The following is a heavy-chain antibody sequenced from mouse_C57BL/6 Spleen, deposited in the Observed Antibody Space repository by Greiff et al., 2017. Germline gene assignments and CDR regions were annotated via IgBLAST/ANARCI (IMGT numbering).Heavy chain of an antibody. J-gene: IGHJ1*03. CDR2: IDPSDSST. Sequence: QVQLQQPGAELVKPGASVKLSCKASGYTFTSYWMQWVKQRPGQGLEWLGEIDPSDSSTNYNPNLKGKATLTVYTSSSTAYMQLSSLTSEDSAVYYCARVLGFFDVWGTGTTVTVSS. CDR3: ARVLGFFDV. CDR1: GYTFTSYW. V-gene: IGHV1-50*01.